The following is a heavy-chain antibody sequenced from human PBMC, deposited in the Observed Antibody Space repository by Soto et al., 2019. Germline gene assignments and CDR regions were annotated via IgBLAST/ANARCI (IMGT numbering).Heavy chain of an antibody. V-gene: IGHV4-39*01. J-gene: IGHJ4*02. Sequence: QLQLQASGPGLVKPSETLSLTCTVSGGSISNSSYYWGWIRAPPGKGLEWIGCIYSSGSTYNNPSLKSRVTLSVDTSKNQYSLQLSSVTAADTAVYYCARRRAVASTFDYLGQGTLVTVSS. CDR2: IYSSGST. CDR3: ARRRAVASTFDY. D-gene: IGHD6-19*01. CDR1: GGSISNSSYY.